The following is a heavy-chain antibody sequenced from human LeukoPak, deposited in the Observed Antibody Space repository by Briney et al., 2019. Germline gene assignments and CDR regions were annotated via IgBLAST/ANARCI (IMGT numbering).Heavy chain of an antibody. CDR1: GGPISSGSYY. Sequence: SETLSLTCTVSGGPISSGSYYWSWIRQPAGRGLEWIVRIYTSGSTNYNPSLKSRVTISVDTSKNQFSLKLSSVTAADTAVYYCAREVLEWFWFDPWGQGTLVTVSS. V-gene: IGHV4-61*02. CDR3: AREVLEWFWFDP. D-gene: IGHD3-3*01. CDR2: IYTSGST. J-gene: IGHJ5*02.